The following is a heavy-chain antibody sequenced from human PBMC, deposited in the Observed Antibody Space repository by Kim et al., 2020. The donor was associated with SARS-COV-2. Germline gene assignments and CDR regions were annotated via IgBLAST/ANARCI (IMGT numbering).Heavy chain of an antibody. Sequence: RYRPSLKSGLTITKDTSKNQVVLTMTNMDPVDTATYYCAHRHGATILFDYWGQGTLVTVSS. CDR3: AHRHGATILFDY. D-gene: IGHD5-12*01. J-gene: IGHJ4*02. V-gene: IGHV2-5*01.